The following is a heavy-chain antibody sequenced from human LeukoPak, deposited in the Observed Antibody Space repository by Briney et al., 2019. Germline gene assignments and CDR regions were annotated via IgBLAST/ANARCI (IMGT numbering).Heavy chain of an antibody. CDR1: GYTCTGYY. J-gene: IGHJ3*02. D-gene: IGHD1-1*01. Sequence: ASVKVSCKASGYTCTGYYMHWVRQAPGQGLEWMGWINPNSGGTNYAQKFQGRVTMTRDTSISTAYMELSRLRSDDTAVYYCARDMSRNWNDPDAFDIWGQGTMVTVSS. CDR2: INPNSGGT. CDR3: ARDMSRNWNDPDAFDI. V-gene: IGHV1-2*02.